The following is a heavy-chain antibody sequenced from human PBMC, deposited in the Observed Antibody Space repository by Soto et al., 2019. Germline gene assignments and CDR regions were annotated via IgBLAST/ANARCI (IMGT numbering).Heavy chain of an antibody. CDR2: MSYSGGT. V-gene: IGHV4-34*01. J-gene: IGHJ3*02. D-gene: IGHD1-1*01. CDR1: GGFVSSGSYY. CDR3: ARVERGTATTVVDAFDI. Sequence: QVQLQQWGAGLLKPSETLSLTCAVYGGFVSSGSYYWSWVWQPPGKGLEWIGEMSYSGGTPVNTSRQSPVTISVATSKIQFSLKMSSVTAAATALYYCARVERGTATTVVDAFDIWGPGTMVTVSS.